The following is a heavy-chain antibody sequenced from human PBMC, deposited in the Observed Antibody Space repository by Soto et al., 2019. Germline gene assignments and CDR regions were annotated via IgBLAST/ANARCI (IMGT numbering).Heavy chain of an antibody. V-gene: IGHV1-69*06. CDR1: GGTFSSYA. Sequence: GASVKVSCKASGGTFSSYAISWVRQAPGQGLEWMGGIIPIFGTANYAQKFQGRVTITADKSTSTAYMELSSLRSEDTAVYYCERQRGTYYFDYWGQGTLVTVSS. D-gene: IGHD3-16*01. CDR2: IIPIFGTA. CDR3: ERQRGTYYFDY. J-gene: IGHJ4*02.